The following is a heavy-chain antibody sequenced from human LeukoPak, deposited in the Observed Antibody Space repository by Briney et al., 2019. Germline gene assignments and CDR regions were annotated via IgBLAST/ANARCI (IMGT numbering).Heavy chain of an antibody. J-gene: IGHJ6*02. D-gene: IGHD3-10*01. CDR1: GYTFTSYY. V-gene: IGHV1-46*01. Sequence: ASVKVSCTASGYTFTSYYMHWVRQAPGQGLEWMGIINPSGGSTSYAQKFQGRVTMTRDTSTSTVYMELSSLRSEDTAVYYCARVRGTYGSGSYYYYSMDVWGQGTTVTVSS. CDR2: INPSGGST. CDR3: ARVRGTYGSGSYYYYSMDV.